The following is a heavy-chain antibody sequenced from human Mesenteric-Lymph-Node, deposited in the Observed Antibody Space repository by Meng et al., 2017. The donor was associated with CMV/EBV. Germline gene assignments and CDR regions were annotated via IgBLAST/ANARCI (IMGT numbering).Heavy chain of an antibody. CDR2: ISGRGDST. CDR3: AKVGPCRRTNCPYYYSAMDV. V-gene: IGHV3-23*01. Sequence: GESLKISCAASGFIFTNYDMHWVRQAPGKGLEWVSTISGRGDSTYYADSVKGRFTISRDNSKNTLYLQMNSLRAEDTAVFYCAKVGPCRRTNCPYYYSAMDVWGQGTTVTVSS. J-gene: IGHJ6*02. CDR1: GFIFTNYD. D-gene: IGHD2-2*01.